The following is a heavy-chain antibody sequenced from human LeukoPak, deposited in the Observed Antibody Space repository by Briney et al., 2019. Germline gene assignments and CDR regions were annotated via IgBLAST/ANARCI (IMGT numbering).Heavy chain of an antibody. V-gene: IGHV4-30-2*01. CDR3: ARFSTISLGFDY. J-gene: IGHJ4*02. Sequence: TLSLTCAVSGGSISSGGYSWSWIRQPPGQGLEWIGYIYHSGSTYYNPSLKSRVTISVDRSKNQFSLKLSSVTAADTAVYYCARFSTISLGFDYWGQGTLVTVSS. D-gene: IGHD3-3*02. CDR1: GGSISSGGYS. CDR2: IYHSGST.